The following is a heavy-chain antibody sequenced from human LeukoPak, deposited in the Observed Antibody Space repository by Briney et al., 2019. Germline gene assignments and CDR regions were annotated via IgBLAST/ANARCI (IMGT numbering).Heavy chain of an antibody. V-gene: IGHV3-48*01. CDR2: IGGSSTTT. CDR3: ARATYSGTNGAFGMDV. D-gene: IGHD1-26*01. Sequence: GGSLRLSCAASGFTFNSYTMTWVRQAPGKGLEWVSYIGGSSTTTNYADSVKGRFTISRDNAKNSLYLQMDSLRAEDTALYYCARATYSGTNGAFGMDVWGQGTTVTVSS. CDR1: GFTFNSYT. J-gene: IGHJ6*02.